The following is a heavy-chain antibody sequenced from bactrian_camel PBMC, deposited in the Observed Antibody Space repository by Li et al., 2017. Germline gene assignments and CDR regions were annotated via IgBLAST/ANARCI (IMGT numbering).Heavy chain of an antibody. CDR1: RYTFSAYC. J-gene: IGHJ6*01. V-gene: IGHV3S1*01. CDR2: IRADVGST. Sequence: HVQLVESGGGSVQAGGSLRLSCDASRYTFSAYCMGWSRQAPGKEREGVALIRADVGSTWYADSLKGRFTISRDSARSTLYLQMNSLKPEDTAMYYCAARNGYSFTCGWKDSSDFDYWGQGTQVTVS. CDR3: AARNGYSFTCGWKDSSDFDY. D-gene: IGHD5*01.